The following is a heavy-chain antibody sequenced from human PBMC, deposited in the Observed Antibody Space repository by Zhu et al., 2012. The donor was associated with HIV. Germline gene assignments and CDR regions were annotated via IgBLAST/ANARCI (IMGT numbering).Heavy chain of an antibody. CDR1: GFTFSNAW. J-gene: IGHJ5*02. CDR3: TTDRSDYGDYGWFDP. V-gene: IGHV3-15*01. Sequence: EVQLVESGGGLIKPGGSLRLSCAASGFTFSNAWMSWVRQAPGKGLEWVGRIKSKTDGGTTDYAAPVKGRFTISRDDSENTLFLQMNSLKTEDTAVYYCTTDRSDYGDYGWFDPWGQGALVHRL. D-gene: IGHD4-17*01. CDR2: IKSKTDGGTT.